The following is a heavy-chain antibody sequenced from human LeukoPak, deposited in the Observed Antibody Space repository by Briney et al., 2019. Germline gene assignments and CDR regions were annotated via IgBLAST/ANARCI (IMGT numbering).Heavy chain of an antibody. CDR2: IRYDGSNK. CDR1: GFTFSSYG. Sequence: PGGSLRLSCAASGFTFSSYGMYWVRQAPGKGLEWVAFIRYDGSNKYYADSVKGRFTISRDNSKNTLYLQMNSLRAEDTAVYYCARGPSGYHNTGGQGTPVTVSS. CDR3: ARGPSGYHNT. V-gene: IGHV3-30*02. D-gene: IGHD5-12*01. J-gene: IGHJ4*02.